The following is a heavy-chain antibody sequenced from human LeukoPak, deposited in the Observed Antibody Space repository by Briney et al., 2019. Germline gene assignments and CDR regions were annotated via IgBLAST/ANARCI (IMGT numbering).Heavy chain of an antibody. V-gene: IGHV3-30*02. D-gene: IGHD2-21*01. CDR1: GFTFWNYG. CDR3: AKGRDYYLDY. J-gene: IGHJ4*02. Sequence: GGSLRLSCAASGFTFWNYGMRWVRQAAGKGLEWVTFIRYDGSSQYYADSVKGRFTVSRDNSKNTLYLQMNSLRAEDTAFYFCAKGRDYYLDYWGQGTLVTVSS. CDR2: IRYDGSSQ.